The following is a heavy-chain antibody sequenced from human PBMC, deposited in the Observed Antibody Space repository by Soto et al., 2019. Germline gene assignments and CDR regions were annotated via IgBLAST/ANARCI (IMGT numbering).Heavy chain of an antibody. V-gene: IGHV4-39*01. CDR2: IFFSWSP. Sequence: QLQLQESGPGLVKASETLSLTCNVSGGSISSSRSYWAWIRQPPGKGLEWIANIFFSWSPYYNPSLASRVTVSVDTSKNQFSLKLSSVTAADTAVYYCARQPTKADIDLWFDTWGQGTLVTVSS. CDR1: GGSISSSRSY. CDR3: ARQPTKADIDLWFDT. J-gene: IGHJ5*02. D-gene: IGHD2-15*01.